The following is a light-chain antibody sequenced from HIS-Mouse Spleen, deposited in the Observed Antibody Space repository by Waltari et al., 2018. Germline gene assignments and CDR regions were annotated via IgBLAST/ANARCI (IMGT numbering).Light chain of an antibody. CDR1: QSVSSN. CDR3: QQYNNWWT. Sequence: EIVMTQSPATLSVSPGERATLSCRASQSVSSNLAWYQQKPGQAPRLLIYGASTRATGRPARFSGSGSGTEFTLTISSMQSEDFAVYYCQQYNNWWTFGQGTKVEIK. V-gene: IGKV3-15*01. CDR2: GAS. J-gene: IGKJ1*01.